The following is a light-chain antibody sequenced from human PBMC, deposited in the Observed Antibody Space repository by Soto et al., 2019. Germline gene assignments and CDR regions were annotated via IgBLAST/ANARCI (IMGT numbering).Light chain of an antibody. CDR1: QSVGSA. CDR3: QQYKNWPPLT. Sequence: EIVMTQSPATLSVSPGETATLSCRASQSVGSAVAWYQHKPGQAPRLLIVADSIRATGVPGRFSGGGSGTEFTLTISSLQSEDFEVYYCQQYKNWPPLTFGGGTTVEIK. V-gene: IGKV3-15*01. CDR2: ADS. J-gene: IGKJ4*01.